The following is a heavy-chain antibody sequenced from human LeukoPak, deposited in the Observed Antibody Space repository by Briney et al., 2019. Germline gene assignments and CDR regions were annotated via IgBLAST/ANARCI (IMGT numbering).Heavy chain of an antibody. V-gene: IGHV4-39*07. CDR3: ARDRPNFDP. Sequence: PSETLSLTCTVSGGSISSSSYYWGWIRQPPGKGLEWIGSIYYSGSTYYNPSLKGRVTISVDTSKNQFSLKLSSVTAADTAVYYCARDRPNFDPWGQGTLVTVSS. CDR2: IYYSGST. CDR1: GGSISSSSYY. J-gene: IGHJ5*02.